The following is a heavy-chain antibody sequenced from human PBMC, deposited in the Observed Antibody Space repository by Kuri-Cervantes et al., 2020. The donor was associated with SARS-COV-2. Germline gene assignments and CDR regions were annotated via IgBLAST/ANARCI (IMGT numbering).Heavy chain of an antibody. CDR2: IYYSWST. CDR3: AREKYSGSYYGAFDI. CDR1: DGSIGSGDYY. V-gene: IGHV4-30-4*08. J-gene: IGHJ3*02. D-gene: IGHD1-26*01. Sequence: SCTVSDGSIGSGDYYWSWIRQPPGKGLEWIGYIYYSWSTYYNPSLKCRVTISVDTSKNQFSLKLSSVTAADTAVYYCAREKYSGSYYGAFDIWGQGTMVTVSS.